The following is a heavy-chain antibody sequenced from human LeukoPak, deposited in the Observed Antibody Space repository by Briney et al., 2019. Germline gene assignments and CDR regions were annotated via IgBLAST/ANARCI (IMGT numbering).Heavy chain of an antibody. CDR1: GGTFISYA. CDR3: ARELGPPSSGWYYFDY. Sequence: SVKVSCKDSGGTFISYAISWVRQDPEQGLEWMGGIIPIFGTANYAQKFQGRVTITPDESTRTAYMELSSLRSEHTAVYYCARELGPPSSGWYYFDYWGQGTLVTVSP. V-gene: IGHV1-69*13. CDR2: IIPIFGTA. D-gene: IGHD6-19*01. J-gene: IGHJ4*02.